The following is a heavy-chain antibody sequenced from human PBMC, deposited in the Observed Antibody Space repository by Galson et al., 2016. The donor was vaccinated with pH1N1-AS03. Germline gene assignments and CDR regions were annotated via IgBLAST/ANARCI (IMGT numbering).Heavy chain of an antibody. CDR1: GGTFSRST. D-gene: IGHD3-10*02. Sequence: SVKVSCKASGGTFSRSTISWVRQAPGHGLEWMGRIIPIFNTINYAQKLRGRVTMTVDESTSTAYMDLSSLRYEDSAIYYCYVSVTPSSFTDAFDIWGRGTPVTVSS. CDR3: YVSVTPSSFTDAFDI. CDR2: IIPIFNTI. V-gene: IGHV1-69*13. J-gene: IGHJ2*01.